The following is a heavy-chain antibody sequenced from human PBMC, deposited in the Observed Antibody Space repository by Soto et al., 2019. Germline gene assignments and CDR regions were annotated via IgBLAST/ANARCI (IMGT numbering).Heavy chain of an antibody. V-gene: IGHV3-30*03. J-gene: IGHJ6*02. Sequence: PGGSLRLYCAASGFTFSTYGMHWVRPAPGKGLEWVAVISLDGTNKYYADSVKGRFTISRDNSKNTLYLQMNSLRAEDTAVYYCARDTRVRGVMAYYYYGMDVWGQGTTVTVSS. D-gene: IGHD3-10*01. CDR2: ISLDGTNK. CDR3: ARDTRVRGVMAYYYYGMDV. CDR1: GFTFSTYG.